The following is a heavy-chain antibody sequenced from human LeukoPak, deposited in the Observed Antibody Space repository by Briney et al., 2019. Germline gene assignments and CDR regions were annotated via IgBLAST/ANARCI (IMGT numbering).Heavy chain of an antibody. Sequence: GGSLRLSCAASGFTFDDYAMHWVRQAPGKGLEWVSGISWNSGSIGYADSVKGRFTISRDNAKNSLYLQMNSLRAEDTAVYYCARGSCSSGSCYGPYWGQGTLVTVSS. V-gene: IGHV3-9*01. CDR1: GFTFDDYA. D-gene: IGHD2-15*01. CDR3: ARGSCSSGSCYGPY. CDR2: ISWNSGSI. J-gene: IGHJ4*02.